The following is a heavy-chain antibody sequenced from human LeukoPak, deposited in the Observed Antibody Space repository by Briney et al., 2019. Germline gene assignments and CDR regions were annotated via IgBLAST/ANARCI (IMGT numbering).Heavy chain of an antibody. Sequence: PGGSLRLSCAASGFTFDHYAMHWVRQAPGKGLEWVSGISWNSDSIGYADSVKGRFTISRDNAKNSLYLQMNSLRAEDTAVYYCAREVDYYYYMDVWGKGTTVTISS. CDR2: ISWNSDSI. V-gene: IGHV3-9*01. CDR1: GFTFDHYA. J-gene: IGHJ6*03. CDR3: AREVDYYYYMDV.